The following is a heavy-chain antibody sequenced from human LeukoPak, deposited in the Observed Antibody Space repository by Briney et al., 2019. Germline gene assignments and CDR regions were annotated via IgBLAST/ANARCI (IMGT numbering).Heavy chain of an antibody. CDR3: ARRLVAALDGMDV. CDR1: GFTFSSYS. J-gene: IGHJ6*02. CDR2: ISSSSRHI. D-gene: IGHD2-15*01. V-gene: IGHV3-21*01. Sequence: GGSLRLSCAASGFTFSSYSINWVRQAPGKGLGWVSSISSSSRHIYYADSVKGRFTISRDNAKNSLYLQMNSLRAEDTAVYDCARRLVAALDGMDVWGQGTTVTVSS.